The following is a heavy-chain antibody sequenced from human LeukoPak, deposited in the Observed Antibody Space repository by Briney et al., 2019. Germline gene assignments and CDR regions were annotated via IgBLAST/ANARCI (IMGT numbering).Heavy chain of an antibody. V-gene: IGHV3-48*04. CDR3: ARVPPGPRYYFDY. Sequence: GGSLRLSCAASGFTFSSYSMNWVRQAPGKGLEWVSYISSSGSTIYYADSVKGRFTISRDNAKNSLYLQMNSLRAEDTAVYYCARVPPGPRYYFDYWGQGTLVTVSS. CDR2: ISSSGSTI. J-gene: IGHJ4*02. CDR1: GFTFSSYS.